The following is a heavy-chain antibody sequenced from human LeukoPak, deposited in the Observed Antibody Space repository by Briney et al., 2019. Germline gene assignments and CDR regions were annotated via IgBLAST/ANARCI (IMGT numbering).Heavy chain of an antibody. CDR3: ARGQWEVRGVIITHFDY. D-gene: IGHD3-10*01. CDR1: GGSFSGYY. J-gene: IGHJ4*02. V-gene: IGHV4-34*01. Sequence: MSSETLSLTCAVYGGSFSGYYWSWIRQPPGKGLEWIGESKHSGGSNYNPSPKGRVTISVDTSKNQFSLKLTSVTAADTAVYYCARGQWEVRGVIITHFDYWGQGSLVTVSS. CDR2: SKHSGGS.